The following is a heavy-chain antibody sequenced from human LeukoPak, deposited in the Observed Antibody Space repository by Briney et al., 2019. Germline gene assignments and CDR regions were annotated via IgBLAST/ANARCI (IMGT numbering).Heavy chain of an antibody. CDR3: AKEQTSSGFFDY. Sequence: GGSLRLSCAASGFTFSTYTMHWVRQAPGKGLEWVSAISGSGTRTYYADSVKGRFTISRDNSKNTLYLQMNSLRAEDRAVYYCAKEQTSSGFFDYWGQGTLVTVSS. CDR1: GFTFSTYT. CDR2: ISGSGTRT. V-gene: IGHV3-23*01. D-gene: IGHD2-2*01. J-gene: IGHJ4*02.